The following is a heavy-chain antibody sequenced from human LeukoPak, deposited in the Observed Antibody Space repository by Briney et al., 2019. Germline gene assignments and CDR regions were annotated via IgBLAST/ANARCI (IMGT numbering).Heavy chain of an antibody. V-gene: IGHV1-18*01. D-gene: IGHD7-27*01. J-gene: IGHJ3*02. CDR1: GYTFTSYG. CDR2: ISAYNGNT. CDR3: ARSYPWGSAFDI. Sequence: ASVKVSCKASGYTFTSYGISWWRQAPGQGLEWMGWISAYNGNTNYAQKLQGRVTLTTDTSTSTAYMELRSLRSADPAVYYCARSYPWGSAFDIWGRGTMVPVSS.